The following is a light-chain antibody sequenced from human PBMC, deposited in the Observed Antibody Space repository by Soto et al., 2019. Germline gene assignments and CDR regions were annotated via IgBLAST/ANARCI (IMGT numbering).Light chain of an antibody. V-gene: IGKV3-20*01. Sequence: EIVFTQSPGTLSLSPGERATLSCRASQSVSSSFLAWYQQKVGQAPRLLIYGASSRATGIPDRFSGSGSGTDFTLTISRXEPEDFAVYYCQQYGSSPRSFGQGTRLEIK. J-gene: IGKJ5*01. CDR3: QQYGSSPRS. CDR2: GAS. CDR1: QSVSSSF.